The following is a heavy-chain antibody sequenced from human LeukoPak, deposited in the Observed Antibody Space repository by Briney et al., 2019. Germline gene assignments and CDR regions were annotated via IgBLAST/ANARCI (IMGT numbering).Heavy chain of an antibody. CDR1: GFTFSSYA. D-gene: IGHD3-3*01. CDR2: ISAGGGT. CDR3: AKCRNFDFWSGGDAFDI. J-gene: IGHJ3*02. V-gene: IGHV3-23*01. Sequence: GGSLRLSCAASGFTFSSYAMSWVRQAPGKGLKWVSGISAGGGTNYADSVRGRFTISRDNSKNTLYLQMNSLRAEDTAVYYCAKCRNFDFWSGGDAFDIWGQGTVVTVSS.